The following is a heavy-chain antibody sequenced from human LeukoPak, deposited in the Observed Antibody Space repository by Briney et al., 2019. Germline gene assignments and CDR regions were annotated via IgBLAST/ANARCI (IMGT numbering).Heavy chain of an antibody. D-gene: IGHD5-18*01. J-gene: IGHJ4*02. CDR1: GYTFTDYY. CDR2: INPNIGAT. CDR3: ARYTAMFRGFDL. Sequence: ASVKVSCKASGYTFTDYYMHWVRQAPGQGLEWMGWINPNIGATNYAQKFQGRVTTTRDTSISTAYMELSRLRSDDVAMYYWARYTAMFRGFDLWGEGALVTVCS. V-gene: IGHV1-2*02.